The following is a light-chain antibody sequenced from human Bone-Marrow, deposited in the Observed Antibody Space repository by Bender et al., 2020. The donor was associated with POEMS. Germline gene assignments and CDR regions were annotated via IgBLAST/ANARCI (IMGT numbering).Light chain of an antibody. CDR3: VAWDASLNGWV. Sequence: QSALTQPASVSGTPGQSITISCTGTGSDVGSYDLVSWYQQHPGKAPKLMIYEVSKRPSGVSNRFSGSKSGNTASLAITGLQSDDEAIYFCVAWDASLNGWVFGGGTKLTVL. V-gene: IGLV2-14*02. CDR1: GSDVGSYDL. CDR2: EVS. J-gene: IGLJ3*02.